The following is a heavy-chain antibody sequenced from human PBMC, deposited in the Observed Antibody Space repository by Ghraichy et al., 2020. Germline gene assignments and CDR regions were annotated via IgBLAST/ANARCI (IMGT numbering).Heavy chain of an antibody. J-gene: IGHJ4*02. V-gene: IGHV1-69*05. D-gene: IGHD4-23*01. CDR2: ITPIPSTP. Sequence: SVKVSCKASGGAFSSFVFSWVRQAPGQGFEWWGGITPIPSTPNYAQKFQGRVTFTTDESTSTAYMELSSLRSDDTAVYYCARATYGGDGHWGQGTLITVSS. CDR3: ARATYGGDGH. CDR1: GGAFSSFV.